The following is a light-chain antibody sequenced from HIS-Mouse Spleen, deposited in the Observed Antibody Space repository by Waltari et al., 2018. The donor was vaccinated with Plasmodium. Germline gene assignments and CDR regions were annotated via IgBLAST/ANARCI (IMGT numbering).Light chain of an antibody. CDR1: SSDVGSYNL. V-gene: IGLV2-23*01. J-gene: IGLJ3*02. Sequence: QSALTQPASVSGSPGQSITISCTGTSSDVGSYNLVSWYQQHPGKAPKLRIYEGTRRPAGGSNRFAGSKPGNTAYLTISGLQAEDEADYYCCSYAGSSTNWVFGGGTKLTVL. CDR2: EGT. CDR3: CSYAGSSTNWV.